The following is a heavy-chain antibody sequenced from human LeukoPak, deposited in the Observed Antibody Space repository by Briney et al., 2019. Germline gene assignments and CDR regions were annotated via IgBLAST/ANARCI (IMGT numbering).Heavy chain of an antibody. CDR3: ARGVKYGGNSGWDYYYYYYMDV. D-gene: IGHD4-23*01. V-gene: IGHV1-69*06. Sequence: SVKVSCKAAGYSFTTFHINWVRQAPGQGLEWMGGIIPIFGTANYAQKFQGRVTITADKSTSTAYMELSSLRSEDTAVYYCARGVKYGGNSGWDYYYYYYMDVWGKGTTVTVS. CDR1: GYSFTTFH. J-gene: IGHJ6*03. CDR2: IIPIFGTA.